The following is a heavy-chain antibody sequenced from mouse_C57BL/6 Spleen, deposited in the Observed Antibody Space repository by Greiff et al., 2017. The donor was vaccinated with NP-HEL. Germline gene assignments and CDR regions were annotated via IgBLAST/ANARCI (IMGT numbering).Heavy chain of an antibody. CDR2: IDPSDSYT. J-gene: IGHJ1*03. CDR3: ARSWITHWYFDV. D-gene: IGHD1-1*01. V-gene: IGHV1-50*01. Sequence: QVQLQQPGAELVKPGASVKLSCKASGYTFTSYWMQWVKQRPGQGLEWIGEIDPSDSYTNYNQKFKGKATLTVDTSSSTAYMQLSSLTSEDSAVYYCARSWITHWYFDVWGTGTTVTVSS. CDR1: GYTFTSYW.